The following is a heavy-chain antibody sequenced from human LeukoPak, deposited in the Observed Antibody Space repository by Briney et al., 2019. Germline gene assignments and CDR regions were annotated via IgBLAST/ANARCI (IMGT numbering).Heavy chain of an antibody. CDR3: ARPLDSSNNYFDY. Sequence: PGGSLRLSCAASGFTVSSNYMSWVRQAPGKGLEWVSFISSSSNYMSYADSVKGRFTISRDNAKSSLYLQMNSLRAEDTAVYYCARPLDSSNNYFDYWGQGTLVTVSA. CDR1: GFTVSSNY. D-gene: IGHD6-13*01. J-gene: IGHJ4*02. V-gene: IGHV3-21*01. CDR2: ISSSSNYM.